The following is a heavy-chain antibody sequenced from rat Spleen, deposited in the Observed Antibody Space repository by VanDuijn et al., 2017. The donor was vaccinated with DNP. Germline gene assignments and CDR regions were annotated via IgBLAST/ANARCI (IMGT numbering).Heavy chain of an antibody. CDR2: IKFDGTST. V-gene: IGHV11-4*01. CDR3: SRGNNYDFDY. CDR1: GFTFSEYW. D-gene: IGHD1-10*01. Sequence: EVQLVESGGGLVKPGTSLKLSCVASGFTFSEYWMSWVRQTPGETMEWIGDIKFDGTSTDYAPSLKNRFTISRDNAKNTLYLQMSNVKSEDTATYYCSRGNNYDFDYWGQGVMVTVSS. J-gene: IGHJ2*01.